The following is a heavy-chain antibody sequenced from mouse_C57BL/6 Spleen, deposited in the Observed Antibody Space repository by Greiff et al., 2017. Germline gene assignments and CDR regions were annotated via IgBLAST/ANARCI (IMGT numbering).Heavy chain of an antibody. CDR3: ARQGSNYYFDY. Sequence: EVKLQESGGDLVKPGGSLKLSCAASGFTFSSYGMSWVRQTPDKRLEWVATISSGGSYTYYPDSVKGRFTISRDNAKNTLYLQMSSLKSEDTAMYYCARQGSNYYFDYWGQGTTLTVSS. V-gene: IGHV5-6*01. CDR1: GFTFSSYG. D-gene: IGHD2-5*01. J-gene: IGHJ2*01. CDR2: ISSGGSYT.